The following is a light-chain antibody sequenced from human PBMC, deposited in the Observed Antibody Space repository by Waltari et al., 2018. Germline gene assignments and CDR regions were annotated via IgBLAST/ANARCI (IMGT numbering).Light chain of an antibody. V-gene: IGLV1-44*01. J-gene: IGLJ3*02. CDR3: AAWDDSLHGPV. Sequence: QSVLLQPPAASGTPGQRVTISCSGSSSNIGRNAANWYQTLPGTAPKVLIYRNNQRPAGVPDRFAGSKSGTSAALAISGLQFEEEGDYYCAAWDDSLHGPVFGAGTKVTVL. CDR2: RNN. CDR1: SSNIGRNA.